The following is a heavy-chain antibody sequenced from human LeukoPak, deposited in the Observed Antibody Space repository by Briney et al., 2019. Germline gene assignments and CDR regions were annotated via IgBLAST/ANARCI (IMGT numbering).Heavy chain of an antibody. CDR3: AREGPHDYKDAFDI. CDR2: ISSSGSAV. J-gene: IGHJ3*02. CDR1: GFTFNTYE. D-gene: IGHD4/OR15-4a*01. V-gene: IGHV3-48*03. Sequence: GGSLRLSCAASGFTFNTYEMNWVRQAPGKGLEWVSYISSSGSAVHYADSVKGRFTISRGNAKNSLYLQMNSLRVEDTAVYYCAREGPHDYKDAFDIWGQGTMVTVSS.